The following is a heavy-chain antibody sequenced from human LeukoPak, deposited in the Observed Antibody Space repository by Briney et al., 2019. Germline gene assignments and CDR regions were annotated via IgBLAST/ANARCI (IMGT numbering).Heavy chain of an antibody. D-gene: IGHD2-21*02. CDR3: ARGTEGVVTAIPFDY. CDR1: GGSISSSSYY. CDR2: IYYSGST. Sequence: SETLSLTCTVSGGSISSSSYYWGWIRQPPGKGLEWIGSIYYSGSTYYNPSLKSRVTISVDTSKNQFSLKLSSVTAADTAVYYCARGTEGVVTAIPFDYWGQGTLVTVSS. V-gene: IGHV4-39*07. J-gene: IGHJ4*02.